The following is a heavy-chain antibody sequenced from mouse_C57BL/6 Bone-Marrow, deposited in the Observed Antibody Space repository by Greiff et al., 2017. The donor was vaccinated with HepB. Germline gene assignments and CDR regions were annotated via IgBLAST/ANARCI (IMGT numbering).Heavy chain of an antibody. V-gene: IGHV1-82*01. J-gene: IGHJ4*01. CDR2: IYPGDGDT. CDR1: GYAFSSSW. Sequence: VQRVESGPELVKPGASVKISCKASGYAFSSSWMNWVKQRPGKGLEWIGRIYPGDGDTNYNGKFKGKATLTADKSSSTAYMQLSSLTSEDSAVYFCARWYWEDYWGQGTSVTVSS. D-gene: IGHD4-1*01. CDR3: ARWYWEDY.